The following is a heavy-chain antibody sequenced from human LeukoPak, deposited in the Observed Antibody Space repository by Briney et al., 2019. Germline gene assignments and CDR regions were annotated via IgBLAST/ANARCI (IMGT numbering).Heavy chain of an antibody. CDR1: GGSISSGGYY. J-gene: IGHJ4*02. CDR3: ARYYDSSGYYRYFDY. V-gene: IGHV4-31*03. D-gene: IGHD3-22*01. Sequence: SQTLFLTCTVSGGSISSGGYYWSWIRQHPGKGLEWIGYIYYSGSTYYNPSLKSRVTISVDTSKNQFSLKLSSVTAADTAVYYCARYYDSSGYYRYFDYWGQGTLVTVSS. CDR2: IYYSGST.